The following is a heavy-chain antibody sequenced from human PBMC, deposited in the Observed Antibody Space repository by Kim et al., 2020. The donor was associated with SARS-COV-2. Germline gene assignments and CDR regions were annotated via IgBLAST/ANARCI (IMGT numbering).Heavy chain of an antibody. V-gene: IGHV4-34*01. J-gene: IGHJ3*02. CDR3: ARGLRQGYCSSTSCNRAFDI. D-gene: IGHD2-2*01. Sequence: RVTISVDTSKNQFSLKLSSVTAADTAVYYCARGLRQGYCSSTSCNRAFDIWGQGTMVTVSS.